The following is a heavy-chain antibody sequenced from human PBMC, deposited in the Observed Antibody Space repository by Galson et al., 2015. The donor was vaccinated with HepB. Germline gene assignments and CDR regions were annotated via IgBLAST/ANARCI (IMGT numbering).Heavy chain of an antibody. V-gene: IGHV3-48*02. J-gene: IGHJ4*02. Sequence: SLRLSCAASGFTFSSYSMNWVRQAPGKGLEWVSYISSSSSTIYYADSVKGRFTISRDNAKNSLYLQMNSLRDEDTAVYYCAIQDDYGGNSGGLGFDYWGQGTLVTVSS. D-gene: IGHD4-23*01. CDR2: ISSSSSTI. CDR1: GFTFSSYS. CDR3: AIQDDYGGNSGGLGFDY.